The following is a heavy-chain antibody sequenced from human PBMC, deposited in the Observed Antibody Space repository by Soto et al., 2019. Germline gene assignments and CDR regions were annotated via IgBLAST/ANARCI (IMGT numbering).Heavy chain of an antibody. D-gene: IGHD3-22*01. CDR3: AKDPGYDSSNDY. CDR2: ISGSGGST. Sequence: PGGSLRLSCAASGFTFSSYAMSWVRQAPGKGLEWVSAISGSGGSTYYAGSVKGRFTISRDNSKNTLYLQMNSLRAEDTAVYYCAKDPGYDSSNDYWGQGTLVTVSS. J-gene: IGHJ4*02. V-gene: IGHV3-23*01. CDR1: GFTFSSYA.